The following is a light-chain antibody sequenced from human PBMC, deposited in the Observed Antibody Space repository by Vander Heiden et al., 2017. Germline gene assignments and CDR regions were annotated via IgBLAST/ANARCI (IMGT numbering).Light chain of an antibody. Sequence: SSELTQDSAVSVALGQTVRITCQGDSLRSYYASRYQQKPGQAPVLVIYVKNNRSSGVPDRFSGSSSGNTASLTITGAQAEDEADYYCNSRDSSGNHVVFGGGTKLTVL. CDR3: NSRDSSGNHVV. V-gene: IGLV3-19*01. CDR2: VKN. J-gene: IGLJ2*01. CDR1: SLRSYY.